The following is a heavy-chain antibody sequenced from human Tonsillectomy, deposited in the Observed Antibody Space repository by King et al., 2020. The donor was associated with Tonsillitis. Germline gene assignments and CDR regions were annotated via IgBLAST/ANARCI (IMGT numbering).Heavy chain of an antibody. Sequence: VQLVESGGGLVQPGGSLRLSCAASGFAFSDYAMNWVRQAPGKGLEWVSALVGSGATTYYADSVKGRFTISRDNSKNTVFLQMNSLRADDTAVYYCAKALGRLGYCSPTSCYGMDVFDIWGQGTLVTVSS. D-gene: IGHD2-2*01. CDR3: AKALGRLGYCSPTSCYGMDVFDI. CDR1: GFAFSDYA. J-gene: IGHJ3*02. CDR2: LVGSGATT. V-gene: IGHV3-23*04.